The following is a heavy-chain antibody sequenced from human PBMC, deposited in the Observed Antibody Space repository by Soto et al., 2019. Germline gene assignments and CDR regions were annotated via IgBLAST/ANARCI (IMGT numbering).Heavy chain of an antibody. Sequence: GASVKVSCKASGYTFTSYGISWVRQAPGQGLEWMGWISAYNGNTNYAQKLQGRVTMTTDTSTSTAYMELRSLRSDDTAVYYCARGIPATRYYYGMDVWGQGTKVTVSS. V-gene: IGHV1-18*01. CDR2: ISAYNGNT. CDR1: GYTFTSYG. J-gene: IGHJ6*02. D-gene: IGHD2-2*01. CDR3: ARGIPATRYYYGMDV.